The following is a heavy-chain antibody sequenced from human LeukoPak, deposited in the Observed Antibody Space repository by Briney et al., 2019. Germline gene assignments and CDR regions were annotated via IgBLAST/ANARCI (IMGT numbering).Heavy chain of an antibody. V-gene: IGHV3-53*01. Sequence: GGSLRLSCAASGFTVSSNYLSWVRQAPGKGLEWVSVIYSGGSTYYADSVKGRFTISRENSKNTLYLQMNSLRAEDTAVYYCARSDYGVAFDIWGQGTMVTVSS. J-gene: IGHJ3*02. CDR1: GFTVSSNY. D-gene: IGHD4-17*01. CDR2: IYSGGST. CDR3: ARSDYGVAFDI.